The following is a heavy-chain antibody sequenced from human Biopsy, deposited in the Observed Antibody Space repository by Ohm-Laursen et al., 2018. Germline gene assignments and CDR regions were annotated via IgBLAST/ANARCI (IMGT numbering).Heavy chain of an antibody. CDR3: ARFPLGAYDDSGSYRAVEHWYFDL. D-gene: IGHD3-22*01. CDR1: GGTFTNHA. Sequence: SVKVSCKASGGTFTNHAVGWVRQAPGQGLEWVGSSIPLFNTANHADKFQGRVTLTADKSTTTAYMELSSLRSEDTAIYYCARFPLGAYDDSGSYRAVEHWYFDLWGRGTLVTVSS. V-gene: IGHV1-69*06. CDR2: SIPLFNTA. J-gene: IGHJ2*01.